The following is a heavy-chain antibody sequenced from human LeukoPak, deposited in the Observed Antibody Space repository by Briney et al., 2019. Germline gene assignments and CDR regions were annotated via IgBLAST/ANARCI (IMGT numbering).Heavy chain of an antibody. CDR2: INPNSGGT. CDR3: ARIQYQVWFGESDAFDI. J-gene: IGHJ3*02. D-gene: IGHD3-10*01. V-gene: IGHV1-2*02. Sequence: ASVKVSCKASGYTFTGYYMHWVRQAPGQGLEWMGWINPNSGGTNYAQKFQGRVTMTRDTSISTAYMELSRLRSDDTAVYYCARIQYQVWFGESDAFDIWGQGTMVTVSS. CDR1: GYTFTGYY.